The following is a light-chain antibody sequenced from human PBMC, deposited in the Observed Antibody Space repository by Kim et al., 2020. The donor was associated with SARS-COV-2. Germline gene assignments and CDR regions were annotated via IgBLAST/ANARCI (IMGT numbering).Light chain of an antibody. V-gene: IGKV4-1*01. CDR2: WAS. CDR3: QQYYSTPYT. CDR1: QSVFYSPSNKDY. Sequence: DIVMTQSPDSLTVSLGERATINCKSSQSVFYSPSNKDYLAWYQQKPGQPPKLLIYWASIRESGVPDRFSGSGSGTDFTLTISSLQAEDVAVYYCQQYYSTPYTFGQGTKLEI. J-gene: IGKJ2*01.